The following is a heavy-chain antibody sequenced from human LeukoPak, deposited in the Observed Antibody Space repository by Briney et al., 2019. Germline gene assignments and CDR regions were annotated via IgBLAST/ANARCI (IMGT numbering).Heavy chain of an antibody. CDR3: ARGYDYVWGSYLPPFGY. CDR1: GGSFSGYY. J-gene: IGHJ4*02. D-gene: IGHD3-16*02. Sequence: SETLSLTCAVYGGSFSGYYWSWIRQPPGKGLEWIGEINHSGSTNYNPSLKSRVAISVGTSKNQFSLKLSSVTAADTAVYYCARGYDYVWGSYLPPFGYWGQGTLVTVSS. V-gene: IGHV4-34*01. CDR2: INHSGST.